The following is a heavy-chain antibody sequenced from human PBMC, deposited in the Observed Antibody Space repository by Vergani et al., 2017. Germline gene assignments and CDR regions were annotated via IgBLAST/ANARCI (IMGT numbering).Heavy chain of an antibody. Sequence: QVRLQESGPGRVKPSQTLSLTCTMSGGSISAGYYFWSWIRQPAGKGLEWLGHISASGNASHSPSLKTRVSMSVDTSKTQFSLTVTSFTAADTAIYFCARRSGGYYSGGKVHPLRTAFDVWGHGTVVTVSS. V-gene: IGHV4-61*02. CDR3: ARRSGGYYSGGKVHPLRTAFDV. CDR2: ISASGNA. D-gene: IGHD2-15*01. CDR1: GGSISAGYYF. J-gene: IGHJ3*01.